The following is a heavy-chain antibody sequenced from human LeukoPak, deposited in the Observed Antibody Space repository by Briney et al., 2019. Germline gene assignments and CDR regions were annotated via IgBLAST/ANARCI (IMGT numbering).Heavy chain of an antibody. J-gene: IGHJ4*02. CDR3: AKGLSSTSSPFDY. CDR1: GGSISDYY. CDR2: FYNSGSS. Sequence: SETLSLTCTVSGGSISDYYRGWIRQPPGKGLEWIGYFYNSGSSTYNPSLKSRVTISVDTSKEQFSLKVNSVTAADTAVYYCAKGLSSTSSPFDYWGQGTLVTVSS. D-gene: IGHD2-2*01. V-gene: IGHV4-59*01.